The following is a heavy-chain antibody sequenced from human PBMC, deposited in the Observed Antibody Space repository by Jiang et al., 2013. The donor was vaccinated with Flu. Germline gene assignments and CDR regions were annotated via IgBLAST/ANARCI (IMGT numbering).Heavy chain of an antibody. CDR3: ARSDGHFDY. J-gene: IGHJ4*02. CDR2: TYYRSKWYN. V-gene: IGHV6-1*01. Sequence: SAAWNWIRQSPSRGLEWLGRTYYRSKWYNGYAVSVKSRIIINPDTSKNHFSLQLNSVTPEDTAVYYCARSDGHFDYWGQGTLVTVSS. CDR1: SAA. D-gene: IGHD5-24*01.